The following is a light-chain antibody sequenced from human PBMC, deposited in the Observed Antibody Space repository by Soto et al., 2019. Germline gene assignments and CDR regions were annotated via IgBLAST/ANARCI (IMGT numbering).Light chain of an antibody. V-gene: IGLV2-14*01. Sequence: QSALTQPASMSGSPGQSITISCTGTNSDVGGYNSVSWYQQHPGKAPKLMIYDVTNRPSGVSSRFSGSKSGNTASLTISGLQAEDEADYYCSSSTTNTTPCVFRTGNKVPVL. CDR3: SSSTTNTTPCV. J-gene: IGLJ1*01. CDR1: NSDVGGYNS. CDR2: DVT.